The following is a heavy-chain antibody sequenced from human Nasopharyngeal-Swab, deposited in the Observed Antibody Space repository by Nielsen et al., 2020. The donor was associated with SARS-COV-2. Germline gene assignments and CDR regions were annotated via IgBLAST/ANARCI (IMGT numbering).Heavy chain of an antibody. V-gene: IGHV3-11*04. CDR3: ARDRYGDYSDY. CDR1: GFTFSDYY. Sequence: GGSLRLSCAASGFTFSDYYMTWIRQAPGKGLEWVSYISSSGSTIYYADSVKGRFTISRDNTKNSLFLQMNSLRAEDTAVYYCARDRYGDYSDYWGQGTLVTVSS. D-gene: IGHD4-17*01. J-gene: IGHJ4*02. CDR2: ISSSGSTI.